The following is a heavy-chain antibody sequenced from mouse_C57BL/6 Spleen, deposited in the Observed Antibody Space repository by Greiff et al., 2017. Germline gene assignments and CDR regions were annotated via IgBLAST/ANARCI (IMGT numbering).Heavy chain of an antibody. CDR2: IHPSDSTT. D-gene: IGHD2-3*01. J-gene: IGHJ2*01. CDR3: AIKDGYHPFVA. Sequence: QVQLLQPGAELVKPGASVQVSCTASGYTFTSSWMPWVQQRPGQGLEWIGRIHPSDSTTYYTQKFKGKATFTVDKAYSTADMQRSSLTSEDSAVYYCAIKDGYHPFVAWGPGATVTVSS. CDR1: GYTFTSSW. V-gene: IGHV1-74*01.